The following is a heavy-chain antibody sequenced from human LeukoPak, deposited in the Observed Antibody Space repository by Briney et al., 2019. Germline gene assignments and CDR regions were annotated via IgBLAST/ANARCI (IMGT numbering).Heavy chain of an antibody. CDR3: ARERRDGYNTLDY. V-gene: IGHV4-4*07. D-gene: IGHD5-24*01. Sequence: SETLSLTCTVSGGSISNYYWSWIRQPAGKGLEWIGRIHASGSTNYNPSLKSRVTISVDTSKNQFSLKLSSVTAADTAVYYCARERRDGYNTLDYWGQGTLVTVSS. J-gene: IGHJ4*02. CDR2: IHASGST. CDR1: GGSISNYY.